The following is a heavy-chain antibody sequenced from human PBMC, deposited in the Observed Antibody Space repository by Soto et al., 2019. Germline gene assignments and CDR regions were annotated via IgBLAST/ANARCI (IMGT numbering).Heavy chain of an antibody. CDR3: ARLIVLQSYVCPDY. J-gene: IGHJ4*02. D-gene: IGHD3-16*01. CDR1: GYTFTSYG. CDR2: ISAYNGNT. V-gene: IGHV1-18*01. Sequence: QVQLVQSGAEVKKPGASVKVSCKASGYTFTSYGISWVRHAPGQGLEWMGWISAYNGNTNYAQKLQGRVTMTTDTTTSRAYMELRSLRSDVTAVYYCARLIVLQSYVCPDYWGQGTLVTVSS.